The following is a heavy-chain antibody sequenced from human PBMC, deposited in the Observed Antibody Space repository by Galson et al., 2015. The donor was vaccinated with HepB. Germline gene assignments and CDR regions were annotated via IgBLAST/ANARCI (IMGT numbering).Heavy chain of an antibody. Sequence: SLRLSCAASGFTFSSYGMHWVRQAPGKGLEWVAVIWYDGSNKYYADSVKGRFTISRDNSKNTLYLQMNSLRAEDTAVYYCARDGGYYDFWSGRHPYYYYYMDVWGKGTTVTVSS. CDR3: ARDGGYYDFWSGRHPYYYYYMDV. CDR2: IWYDGSNK. D-gene: IGHD3-3*01. CDR1: GFTFSSYG. J-gene: IGHJ6*03. V-gene: IGHV3-33*01.